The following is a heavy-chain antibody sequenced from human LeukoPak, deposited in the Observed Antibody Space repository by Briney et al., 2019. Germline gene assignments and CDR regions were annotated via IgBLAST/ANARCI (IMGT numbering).Heavy chain of an antibody. CDR1: GFTFSSYW. J-gene: IGHJ3*02. D-gene: IGHD2-15*01. CDR3: ARVISGYCSGDDCWGTFDI. Sequence: GGSLRLPCAASGFTFSSYWMTWVRQAPGKGLEWVANIKQDGSEKYYVDSVKGRFTISRDNPKNSLYLQMNSLRAADTAVYYCARVISGYCSGDDCWGTFDIWGQGTMVTVSS. V-gene: IGHV3-7*03. CDR2: IKQDGSEK.